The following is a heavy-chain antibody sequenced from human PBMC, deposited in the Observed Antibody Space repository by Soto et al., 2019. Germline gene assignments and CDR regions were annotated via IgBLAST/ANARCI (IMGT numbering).Heavy chain of an antibody. CDR2: TTWNSGSI. CDR1: GFTFDDYA. V-gene: IGHV3-9*01. Sequence: EVQLVESGGGLVQPGRSLRLSCAASGFTFDDYAMHWVRQAPGKGLEWVSGTTWNSGSIGYADSVKGRFTISRDNAKNSLYLQMNSLRAEDTALYYCAKDSGSYYYYGMDVWGQGTTVTVSS. J-gene: IGHJ6*02. CDR3: AKDSGSYYYYGMDV. D-gene: IGHD1-26*01.